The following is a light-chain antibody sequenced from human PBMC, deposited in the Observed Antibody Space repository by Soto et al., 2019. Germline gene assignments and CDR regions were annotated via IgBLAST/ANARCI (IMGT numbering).Light chain of an antibody. J-gene: IGKJ1*01. CDR2: DAS. V-gene: IGKV1-5*01. CDR1: QSISSW. CDR3: QQYNSYSPWT. Sequence: RMTQSPSNLSALLGDTAPITCRASQSISSWLAWYQQKPGKAPKLLIYDASSLESGVPSRFSGSGSGTEFTLTISSLQPDDFATYYCQQYNSYSPWTFGQGTEVDI.